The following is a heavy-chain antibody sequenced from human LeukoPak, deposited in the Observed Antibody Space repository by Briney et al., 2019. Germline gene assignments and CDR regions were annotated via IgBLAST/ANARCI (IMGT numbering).Heavy chain of an antibody. CDR3: ARDRSSFSCAFDI. CDR1: GYTFTTYA. CDR2: ISTYNDDR. V-gene: IGHV1-3*04. J-gene: IGHJ3*02. D-gene: IGHD6-6*01. Sequence: GASVKVSCKASGYTFTTYAIHWVRQAPGQRLEWMGWISTYNDDRKYSPKFQGTVTITTDTSASTAYLELSSLRSEDTAVYYCARDRSSFSCAFDIWGQGTMVTVSS.